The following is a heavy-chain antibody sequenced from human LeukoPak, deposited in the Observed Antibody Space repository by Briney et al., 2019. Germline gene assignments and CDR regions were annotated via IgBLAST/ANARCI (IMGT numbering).Heavy chain of an antibody. J-gene: IGHJ4*02. D-gene: IGHD6-6*01. CDR2: IYYSGST. CDR3: ARVGGSSSSPGDY. V-gene: IGHV4-59*01. Sequence: SETLSLTCTVSGGSISSYYWSWIRQPPGKGLEWIGYIYYSGSTNYNPSLKSRVTISVDTSRNQFSLKLSSVTAADTAVYYCARVGGSSSSPGDYWGQGTLVTVSS. CDR1: GGSISSYY.